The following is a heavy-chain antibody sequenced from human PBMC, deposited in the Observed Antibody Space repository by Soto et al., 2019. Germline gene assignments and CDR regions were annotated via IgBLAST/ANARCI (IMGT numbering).Heavy chain of an antibody. CDR3: AKDRESYWYYFDY. Sequence: GGSLRLSCAASGFTFSSYGMHWVRQAPGKGLEWVAVISYDGSNKYYADSVKGRFTISRDNSKNTLYLQMNSLRAEDTAVYYCAKDRESYWYYFDYWGQGTLVTVSS. D-gene: IGHD1-26*01. CDR2: ISYDGSNK. J-gene: IGHJ4*02. CDR1: GFTFSSYG. V-gene: IGHV3-30*18.